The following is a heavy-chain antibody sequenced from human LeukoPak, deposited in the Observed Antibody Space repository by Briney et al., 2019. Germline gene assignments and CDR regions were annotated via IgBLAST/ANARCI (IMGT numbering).Heavy chain of an antibody. D-gene: IGHD1-1*01. CDR2: ISGSGGST. J-gene: IGHJ6*04. V-gene: IGHV3-23*01. Sequence: GGSLRLSCAASGFTFSSYAMSWVRQAPGKGLEWVSAISGSGGSTYYADSVKGRFTISRDNAKNSLYLQMNSLRAEDTAVYYCARDLQQLERRYYYGMDVWGKGTTVTVSS. CDR3: ARDLQQLERRYYYGMDV. CDR1: GFTFSSYA.